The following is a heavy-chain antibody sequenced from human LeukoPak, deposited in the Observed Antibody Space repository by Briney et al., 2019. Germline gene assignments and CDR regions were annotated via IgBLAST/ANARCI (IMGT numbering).Heavy chain of an antibody. V-gene: IGHV3-7*01. CDR2: IKQDGSEK. Sequence: GGSLRLSCAASGFTFSSYWMSWVRQAPGKGLEWVANIKQDGSEKYYVDSVKGRFTISRDNAKNSLYLQMNSLRAEDTAVYYCARDRSLIVVVPAALDNWGQGTLVTVSS. CDR3: ARDRSLIVVVPAALDN. D-gene: IGHD2-2*01. CDR1: GFTFSSYW. J-gene: IGHJ4*02.